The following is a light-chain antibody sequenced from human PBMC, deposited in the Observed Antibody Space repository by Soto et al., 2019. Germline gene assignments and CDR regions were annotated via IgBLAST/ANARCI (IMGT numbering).Light chain of an antibody. CDR2: DVS. CDR3: SSYTSSSTLGV. V-gene: IGLV2-14*01. CDR1: SSGVGGYNY. J-gene: IGLJ1*01. Sequence: QSALTQPASVSGSPGQSITISCTGTSSGVGGYNYVSWYQQHPGKAPKLMIYDVSNRPSGVSNRFSGSKSGNTASLTISGVQAEDEADYYCSSYTSSSTLGVFGTGTKVTVL.